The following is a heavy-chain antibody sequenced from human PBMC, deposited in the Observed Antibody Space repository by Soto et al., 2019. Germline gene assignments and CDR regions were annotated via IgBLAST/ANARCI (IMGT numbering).Heavy chain of an antibody. CDR2: LSHDGTIT. Sequence: QVQLVESGGGVVQPGRSLRLSCAASGFTFNNYGMHWVRQAPGKGLEWVAILSHDGTITYYGDSVRGRFTVSRDESKNTLYLQMNCLRPEDTAVYYCARDWGSSGWFNWFDPWGQGTLVTVSS. CDR1: GFTFNNYG. V-gene: IGHV3-30*03. CDR3: ARDWGSSGWFNWFDP. D-gene: IGHD6-19*01. J-gene: IGHJ5*02.